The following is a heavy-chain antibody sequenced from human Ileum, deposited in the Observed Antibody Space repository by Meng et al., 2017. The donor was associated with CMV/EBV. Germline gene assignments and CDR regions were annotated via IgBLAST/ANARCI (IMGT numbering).Heavy chain of an antibody. J-gene: IGHJ5*01. Sequence: RQCLTPSCEASGFSSIIYWMHWVRQAPGKGLVRVSRINSDGSSTSYSDSAKGQFTISRDNAKNTLYLQMNSLRAEDTAVYYCAREHPSLDSWGQGALVTVSS. V-gene: IGHV3-74*01. CDR2: INSDGSST. CDR1: GFSSIIYW. CDR3: AREHPSLDS.